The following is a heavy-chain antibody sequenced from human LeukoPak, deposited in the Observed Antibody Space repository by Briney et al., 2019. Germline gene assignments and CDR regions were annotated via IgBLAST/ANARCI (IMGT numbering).Heavy chain of an antibody. Sequence: GGSLRLSCAASGFTFSSYAMSWVRQAPGKGLEWVSAICGSGGSTYYADSVKGRFTISRDNSKDTLYLDMNSLRAEDTAVYYCAKDLCSSTSCYTVTGFDYWGQGTLVTVSS. CDR2: ICGSGGST. V-gene: IGHV3-23*01. CDR1: GFTFSSYA. CDR3: AKDLCSSTSCYTVTGFDY. D-gene: IGHD2-2*02. J-gene: IGHJ4*02.